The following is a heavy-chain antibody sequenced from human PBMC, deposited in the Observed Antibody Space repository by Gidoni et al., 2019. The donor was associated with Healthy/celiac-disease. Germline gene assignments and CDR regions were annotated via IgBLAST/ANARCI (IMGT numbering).Heavy chain of an antibody. CDR1: GFTFSVYS. CDR2: IGSSSSYI. V-gene: IGHV3-21*01. Sequence: EVQLVESGGGLVKPGGSLRLSCAASGFTFSVYSMKWFRQAPGQGLEWVSSIGSSSSYIYYADSVKGRFTISRDNAKNSLYLQMNSLRAEDTAVYYCASKTTGTTIGYWGQGTLVTVSS. CDR3: ASKTTGTTIGY. J-gene: IGHJ4*02. D-gene: IGHD1-7*01.